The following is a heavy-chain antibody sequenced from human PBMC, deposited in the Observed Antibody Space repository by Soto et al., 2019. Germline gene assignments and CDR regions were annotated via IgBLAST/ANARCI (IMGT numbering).Heavy chain of an antibody. CDR1: GFKFGSFT. J-gene: IGHJ5*02. V-gene: IGHV3-21*01. CDR2: ISSNSAYI. D-gene: IGHD6-13*01. Sequence: GGSLLHSCSASGFKFGSFTMNWVGQAPGKGLEWVSTISSNSAYIYYTDALRGRFTISRDNAKNSLHLQMNSLRAEDTAVYYCTRDASRDSSARGWFDPWGPGTLVTVSS. CDR3: TRDASRDSSARGWFDP.